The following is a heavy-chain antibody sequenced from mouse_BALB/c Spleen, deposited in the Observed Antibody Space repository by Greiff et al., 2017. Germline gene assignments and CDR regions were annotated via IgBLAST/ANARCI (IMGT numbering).Heavy chain of an antibody. V-gene: IGHV5-9*03. CDR3: ARYPGSSYSAMDY. CDR2: ISSGGGNT. D-gene: IGHD1-1*01. Sequence: EVKLVESGGGLVKPGGSLKLSCAASGFTFSSYTMSWVRQTPEKRLEWVATISSGGGNTYYPDSVKGRFTISRDNAKNNLYLQMSSLRSEDTALYYCARYPGSSYSAMDYWGQGTSVTVSS. CDR1: GFTFSSYT. J-gene: IGHJ4*01.